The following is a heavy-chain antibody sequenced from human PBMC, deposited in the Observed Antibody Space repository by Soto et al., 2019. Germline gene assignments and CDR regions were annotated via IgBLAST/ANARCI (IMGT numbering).Heavy chain of an antibody. V-gene: IGHV4-59*01. D-gene: IGHD6-6*01. J-gene: IGHJ4*02. CDR3: WRSIAVPSSHIDH. Sequence: SETLSLTCCVSGVSMRGYYWSWIRQAPGRGLEWIGNVYYTGSTNYNPSLQSRLTISVDTSNKQFSQSLMLVTAADTAVYFCWRSIAVPSSHIDHWGQGIRVTVSS. CDR2: VYYTGST. CDR1: GVSMRGYY.